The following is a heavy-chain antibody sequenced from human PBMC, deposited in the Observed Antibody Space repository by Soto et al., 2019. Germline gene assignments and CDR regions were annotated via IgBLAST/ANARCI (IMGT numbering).Heavy chain of an antibody. J-gene: IGHJ5*02. Sequence: SETLSLTCTVSGGSVSSDTHYWSWIRQPPGKRLEWIGFIYSSGSTNYNPSLKGRVTMSVDKSKNQFSLNLSSVTAADTAVYYCARQVRVVAEGRWFDPWGQGTLVTVSS. CDR2: IYSSGST. V-gene: IGHV4-61*01. CDR3: ARQVRVVAEGRWFDP. CDR1: GGSVSSDTHY. D-gene: IGHD2-15*01.